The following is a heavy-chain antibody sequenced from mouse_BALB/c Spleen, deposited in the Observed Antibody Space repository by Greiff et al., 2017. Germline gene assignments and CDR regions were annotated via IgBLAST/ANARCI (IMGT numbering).Heavy chain of an antibody. D-gene: IGHD1-2*01. CDR3: ARSGLRLYYYAMDY. CDR1: GYTFTSYT. J-gene: IGHJ4*01. CDR2: INPSSGYT. Sequence: QVQLQQSGAELARPGASVKMSCKASGYTFTSYTMHWVKQRPGQGLEWIGYINPSSGYTNYNQKFKDKATLTADKSSSTAYMQLSSLTSEDSAVYYCARSGLRLYYYAMDYWGQGTSVTVSS. V-gene: IGHV1-4*01.